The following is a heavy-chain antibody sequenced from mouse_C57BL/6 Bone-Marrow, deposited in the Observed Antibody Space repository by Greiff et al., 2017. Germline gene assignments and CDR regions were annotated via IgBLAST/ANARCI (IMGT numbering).Heavy chain of an antibody. J-gene: IGHJ4*01. Sequence: VQLQQSGAELARPGASVKLSCKASGYTFTSYGISWVKQRTGQGLEWIGEIYPRSGNTYYNEKFKGKATLTADKSSSTAYMELRSLTSEDSAVXCGARAGYYYGKDDMDYWGQGTSVTVSS. D-gene: IGHD1-1*01. CDR1: GYTFTSYG. CDR2: IYPRSGNT. CDR3: ARAGYYYGKDDMDY. V-gene: IGHV1-81*01.